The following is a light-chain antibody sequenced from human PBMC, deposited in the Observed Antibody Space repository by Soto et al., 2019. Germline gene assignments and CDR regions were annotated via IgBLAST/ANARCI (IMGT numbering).Light chain of an antibody. J-gene: IGKJ1*01. CDR2: GAS. Sequence: EIVMTQSPATLSVSPGERATLSCRASQSVSSNLAWYQQKPGQAPRLLIYGASTRATGIPAWFSGSGSGTEFTLTISSLQSEDFAVYYCQQYHNWPPWTFGQGTKVEIK. CDR1: QSVSSN. CDR3: QQYHNWPPWT. V-gene: IGKV3-15*01.